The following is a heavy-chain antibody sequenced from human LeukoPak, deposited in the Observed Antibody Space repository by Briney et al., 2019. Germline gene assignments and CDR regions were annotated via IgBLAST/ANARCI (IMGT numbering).Heavy chain of an antibody. CDR1: GGSISSYY. J-gene: IGHJ6*03. CDR2: IYTSGST. CDR3: ARDRGYDILTGYYKDIYYYYYMDV. V-gene: IGHV4-4*07. Sequence: SETLSLTCTVSGGSISSYYWSWIRQPAGKGLEWIGRIYTSGSTNYNPSPKSRVTMSVDTSKNQFSLKLSSVTAADTAVYYCARDRGYDILTGYYKDIYYYYYMDVWGKGTTVTVSS. D-gene: IGHD3-9*01.